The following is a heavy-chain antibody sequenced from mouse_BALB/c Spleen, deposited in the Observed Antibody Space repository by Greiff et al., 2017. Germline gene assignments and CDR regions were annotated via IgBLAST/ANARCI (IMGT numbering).Heavy chain of an antibody. D-gene: IGHD1-1*01. V-gene: IGHV1-7*01. Sequence: VQLQQSGAELAKPGASVKMSCKASGYTFTSYWMHWVKQRPGQGLEWIGYINPSTGYTEYNQKFKDKATLTADKSSSTAYMQLSSLTSEDSAVYYCARFTTVVGGYWGQGTTLTVSS. CDR1: GYTFTSYW. J-gene: IGHJ2*01. CDR3: ARFTTVVGGY. CDR2: INPSTGYT.